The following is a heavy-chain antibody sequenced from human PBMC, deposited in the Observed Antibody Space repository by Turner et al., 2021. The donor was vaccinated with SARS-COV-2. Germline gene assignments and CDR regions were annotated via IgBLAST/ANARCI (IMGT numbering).Heavy chain of an antibody. CDR3: ARAHYTGSLFRFDP. CDR2: IHYSGST. D-gene: IGHD2-21*01. J-gene: IGHJ5*02. V-gene: IGHV4-59*01. Sequence: QVQLQESGPGLVKPSETLFLICSVSGGFISGDYWSWIRQPPGQGLEWIGNIHYSGSTNYNPSLKSRVTVSVDTSKNQFSLKLSSVTAADTAVYYCARAHYTGSLFRFDPWGQGTLVTVSS. CDR1: GGFISGDY.